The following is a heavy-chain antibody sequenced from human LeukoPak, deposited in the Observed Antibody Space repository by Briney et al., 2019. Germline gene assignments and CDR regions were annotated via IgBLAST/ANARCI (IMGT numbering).Heavy chain of an antibody. CDR2: IYSGGST. D-gene: IGHD1-26*01. CDR1: GFTVSSNY. J-gene: IGHJ4*02. CDR3: ASRYSGSHRLY. Sequence: GGSLRLSCAASGFTVSSNYMSWVRQAPGKGLEWVSVIYSGGSTYYADSVRGRFTISRDNSKNTLYLQMNSLRAEDTAVYYCASRYSGSHRLYWGQGTLVTVSS. V-gene: IGHV3-66*01.